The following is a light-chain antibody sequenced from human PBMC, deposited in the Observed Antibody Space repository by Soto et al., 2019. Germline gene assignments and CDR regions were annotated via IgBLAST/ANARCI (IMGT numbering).Light chain of an antibody. Sequence: EIVLTQSPGTLSLSPGERATLSCRASQSVSSSYLAWYQQKPGQAPRLLIYGASSRATGIPDRFSGSGSGTDFTLTTSRLEPEDFAVYYCQQYGSSPWTFGQGTKVE. CDR1: QSVSSSY. CDR3: QQYGSSPWT. J-gene: IGKJ1*01. CDR2: GAS. V-gene: IGKV3-20*01.